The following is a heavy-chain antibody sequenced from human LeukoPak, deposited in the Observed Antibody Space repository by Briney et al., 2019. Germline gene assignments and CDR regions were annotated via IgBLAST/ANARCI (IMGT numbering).Heavy chain of an antibody. CDR2: ISWNSGSI. J-gene: IGHJ4*02. V-gene: IGHV3-9*01. CDR1: GFTFDDYA. CDR3: AKDMTVTMVRGAFDY. Sequence: GGSLRLSCAASGFTFDDYAMHWVRQAPGKGLEWVSGISWNSGSIGYADSVKGRFTISRDNAKNSLYLQMNSLRAEDTALYYCAKDMTVTMVRGAFDYWGQGTLVTVSS. D-gene: IGHD3-10*01.